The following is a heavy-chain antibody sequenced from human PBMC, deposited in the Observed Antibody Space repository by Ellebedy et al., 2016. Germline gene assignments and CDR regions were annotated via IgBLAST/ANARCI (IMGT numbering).Heavy chain of an antibody. CDR1: GGSISSSSYY. CDR3: ARLLAGTSCDY. D-gene: IGHD6-19*01. V-gene: IGHV4-39*07. CDR2: IYYSGST. Sequence: SETLSLTXTVSGGSISSSSYYWGWIRQPPGKGLEWIGSIYYSGSTYYNPSLKSRVTISVDTSKNQFSLKLSSVTAADTAVYYCARLLAGTSCDYWGQGTLVTVSS. J-gene: IGHJ4*02.